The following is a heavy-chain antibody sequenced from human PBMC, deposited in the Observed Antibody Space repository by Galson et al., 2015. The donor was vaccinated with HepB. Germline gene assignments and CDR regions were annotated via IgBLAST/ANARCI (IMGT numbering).Heavy chain of an antibody. CDR1: GFTFSSYA. J-gene: IGHJ4*02. D-gene: IGHD3-16*01. CDR3: ARDLGYYFDC. CDR2: ISYDGSNK. Sequence: SLRLSCAASGFTFSSYAMHWVRQAPGKGLEWVAVISYDGSNKYYADSVKGRFTISRDNSKNTLYLQMNSLRAEDTAVYYCARDLGYYFDCWGQGTLVTVSS. V-gene: IGHV3-30-3*01.